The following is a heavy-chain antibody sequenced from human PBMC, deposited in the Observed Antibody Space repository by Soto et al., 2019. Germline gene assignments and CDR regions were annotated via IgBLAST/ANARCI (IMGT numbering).Heavy chain of an antibody. CDR3: ARELYRSGWYGGFLDY. V-gene: IGHV4-61*01. J-gene: IGHJ4*02. Sequence: QVQLQESGPGLVKPSETLSLTCTVSGGSVSSGSYFWNWIRQPPGKGLEWIGYIYYSGSTNYNPSLKSRVTISEDTSKNQFSLKLSSVTAADTAVYYCARELYRSGWYGGFLDYWGQGTLVTVSS. D-gene: IGHD6-19*01. CDR1: GGSVSSGSYF. CDR2: IYYSGST.